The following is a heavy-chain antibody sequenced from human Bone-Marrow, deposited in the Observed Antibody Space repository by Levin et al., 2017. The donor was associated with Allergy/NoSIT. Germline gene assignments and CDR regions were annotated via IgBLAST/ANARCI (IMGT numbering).Heavy chain of an antibody. CDR2: ISAYNGNT. CDR3: ARNGAGEGLITMVQGNDI. D-gene: IGHD3-10*01. Sequence: GESLKISCKASGYTFTSYGISWVRQAPGQGLEWMGWISAYNGNTNYAQKLQGRVTMTTDTSTSTAYMELRSLRSDDTAVYYCARNGAGEGLITMVQGNDIWGQGTLVTVSS. V-gene: IGHV1-18*01. J-gene: IGHJ4*02. CDR1: GYTFTSYG.